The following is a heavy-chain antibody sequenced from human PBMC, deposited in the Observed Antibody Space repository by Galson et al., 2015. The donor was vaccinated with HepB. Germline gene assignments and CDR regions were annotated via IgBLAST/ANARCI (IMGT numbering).Heavy chain of an antibody. CDR2: ISSSSSTI. CDR3: ARVYPTIFGPQSYYYYGMDV. Sequence: SLRLSCAASGFTFSSYSMNWVRQAPGKGLEWVSYISSSSSTIYYADSVKGRFTISRDNAKNSLYLQMNSLRDEDTAVYYCARVYPTIFGPQSYYYYGMDVWGQGTTVTVSS. CDR1: GFTFSSYS. J-gene: IGHJ6*02. D-gene: IGHD3-3*01. V-gene: IGHV3-48*02.